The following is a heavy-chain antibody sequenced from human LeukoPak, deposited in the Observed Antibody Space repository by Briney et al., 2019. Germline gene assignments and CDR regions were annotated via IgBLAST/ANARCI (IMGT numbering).Heavy chain of an antibody. CDR1: GGSISSYY. J-gene: IGHJ5*02. D-gene: IGHD2-21*02. Sequence: PSETLSLTCTVSGGSISSYYWSWIRQPPGKGLEWIGYMYYSGITKYNPSRKSRVTISVDTSKNQFPLKLSSVTAADTAVYYCARSDGGFDPWGQGTLVTVSS. V-gene: IGHV4-59*01. CDR2: MYYSGIT. CDR3: ARSDGGFDP.